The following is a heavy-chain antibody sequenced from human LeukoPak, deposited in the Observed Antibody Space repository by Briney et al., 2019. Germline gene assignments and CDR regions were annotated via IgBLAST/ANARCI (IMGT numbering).Heavy chain of an antibody. Sequence: SETLSLTCTVSGGSISSHYWSWIRQPPGKGLEWIGYICYSGSTNYNPSLKSRVTISVDTSKNQFSLKLSSVTAADTAVYYCARGKDVWGKGTTVTVSS. V-gene: IGHV4-59*11. CDR1: GGSISSHY. CDR3: ARGKDV. J-gene: IGHJ6*04. CDR2: ICYSGST.